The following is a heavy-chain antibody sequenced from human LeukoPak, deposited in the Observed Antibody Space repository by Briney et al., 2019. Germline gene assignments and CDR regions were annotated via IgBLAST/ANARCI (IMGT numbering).Heavy chain of an antibody. Sequence: GGSLRLSCAASGFTFDDYAMHWVRQAPGKGLEWVSGISWNSGSIGYADSVKGRFTISRDNAKNSLYLQMNSLRAEDTALYYCAKGACSGGSCYSRHDAFDIWGQGTMVTVSS. J-gene: IGHJ3*02. V-gene: IGHV3-9*01. CDR2: ISWNSGSI. CDR3: AKGACSGGSCYSRHDAFDI. CDR1: GFTFDDYA. D-gene: IGHD2-15*01.